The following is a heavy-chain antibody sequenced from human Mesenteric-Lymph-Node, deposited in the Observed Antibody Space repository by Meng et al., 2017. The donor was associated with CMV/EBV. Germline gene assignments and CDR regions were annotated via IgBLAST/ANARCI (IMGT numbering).Heavy chain of an antibody. J-gene: IGHJ4*02. D-gene: IGHD3-22*01. Sequence: ASGFTFSNAWMNWVRQAPGKGLEWVGRIKRKTDGGTTDYAAPVKGRFTISRDDSINTLYLQMNSLRAEDTAVYYCARGDSSGYFDYWGQGTLVTVSS. CDR2: IKRKTDGGTT. CDR1: GFTFSNAW. V-gene: IGHV3-15*07. CDR3: ARGDSSGYFDY.